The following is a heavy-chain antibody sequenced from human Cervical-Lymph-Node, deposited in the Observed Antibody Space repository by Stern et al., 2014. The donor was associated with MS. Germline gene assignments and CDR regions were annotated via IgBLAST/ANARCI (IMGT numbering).Heavy chain of an antibody. Sequence: EMQLVESGGGLVQPGGSLRVSCAASGFTFSSYAMSWVRQAPGKGLEWVSAISGSGGSTYYADSVKGRFSISRDNSKNTLYLQMNSLKTEDTAEYYCAKGGIVVVPAAINYYYGMDVWGQGTTVTVSS. CDR3: AKGGIVVVPAAINYYYGMDV. J-gene: IGHJ6*02. CDR1: GFTFSSYA. V-gene: IGHV3-23*04. D-gene: IGHD2-2*01. CDR2: ISGSGGST.